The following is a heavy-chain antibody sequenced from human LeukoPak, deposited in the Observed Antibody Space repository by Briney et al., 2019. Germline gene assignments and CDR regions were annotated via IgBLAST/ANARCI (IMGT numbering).Heavy chain of an antibody. V-gene: IGHV3-48*01. J-gene: IGHJ4*02. CDR3: RRVRVVGATKFDC. CDR1: GFTFSSYS. CDR2: ISSSSSSI. Sequence: KPGGSLRLSCTASGFTFSSYSMHWVRQAPGKGLEWISYISSSSSSIYYADSVKGRFTISRDNAKNSLYLQMNSLRAEDTAVYYCRRVRVVGATKFDCWGQGPLVPVSS. D-gene: IGHD1-26*01.